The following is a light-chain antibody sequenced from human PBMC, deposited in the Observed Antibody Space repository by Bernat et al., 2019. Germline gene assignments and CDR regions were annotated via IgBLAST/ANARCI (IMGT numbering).Light chain of an antibody. CDR1: QSVSSSF. V-gene: IGKV3-20*01. CDR3: QQYANSPPAHT. J-gene: IGKJ2*01. CDR2: GAS. Sequence: EIVLTQSPGTLFLSPGERATLSCRASQSVSSSFLAWYQQKPGQAPRLLIYGASSRATGIPDRFSGSGSGTDFTLTISGLEPEDFAVYYCQQYANSPPAHTFGQGTTLEIK.